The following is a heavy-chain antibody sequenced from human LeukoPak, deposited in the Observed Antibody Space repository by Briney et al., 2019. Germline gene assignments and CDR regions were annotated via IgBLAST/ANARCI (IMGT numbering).Heavy chain of an antibody. CDR2: IYYSGST. CDR1: GGSISSSSYY. CDR3: AREGLLEMATIPFDY. V-gene: IGHV4-39*07. J-gene: IGHJ4*02. D-gene: IGHD5-24*01. Sequence: SETLSLTCTVSGGSISSSSYYWGWIRQPPGKGLEWIGSIYYSGSTYYNPSLKSRVTISVDTSKNQFSLKLSSVTAADTAVYYCAREGLLEMATIPFDYWGQGTLVTVSS.